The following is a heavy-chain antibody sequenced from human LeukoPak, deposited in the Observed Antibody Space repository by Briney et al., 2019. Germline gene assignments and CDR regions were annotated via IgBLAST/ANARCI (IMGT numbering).Heavy chain of an antibody. D-gene: IGHD6-13*01. V-gene: IGHV4-39*01. J-gene: IGHJ4*02. CDR3: ARLLIAAADY. CDR2: IYYSGST. Sequence: SETLSLTCTVSGGSISSSSYYWGWIRQSPGRGLEWIGSIYYSGSTYYNPSLKSRVTISVDTSKNQFSLKLSSVTAADTAVYYCARLLIAAADYWGQGTLVTVSS. CDR1: GGSISSSSYY.